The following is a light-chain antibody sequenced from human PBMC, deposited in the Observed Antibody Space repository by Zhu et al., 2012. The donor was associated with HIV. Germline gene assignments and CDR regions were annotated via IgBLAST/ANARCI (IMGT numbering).Light chain of an antibody. Sequence: DIQMTQSPSTLSASVGDRVTITCRASQSVYKWLAWYQQKPEKAPKLLIYEASSLETGVPSRFSGSGSETEFTLTISSLQPGDFASYSCQQYYTPSYTFGQGTKLQIK. CDR3: QQYYTPSYT. V-gene: IGKV1-5*03. CDR2: EAS. J-gene: IGKJ2*01. CDR1: QSVYKW.